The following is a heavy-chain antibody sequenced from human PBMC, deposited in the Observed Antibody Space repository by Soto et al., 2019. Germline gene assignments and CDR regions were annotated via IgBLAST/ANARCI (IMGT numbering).Heavy chain of an antibody. CDR3: AKGRAGCSGGSCPLGWYFDL. CDR2: IIPVSTTT. CDR1: GGTFITYT. J-gene: IGHJ2*01. D-gene: IGHD2-15*01. Sequence: QVQLVQSGAEVKKPGSSMKVSCKASGGTFITYTVSWVRQAPGQGLEWMGGIIPVSTTTSYAQKFQGRVTITADNSTSTTYMELSSLRSDDTAVYYCAKGRAGCSGGSCPLGWYFDLWGRGTLVTVSS. V-gene: IGHV1-69*06.